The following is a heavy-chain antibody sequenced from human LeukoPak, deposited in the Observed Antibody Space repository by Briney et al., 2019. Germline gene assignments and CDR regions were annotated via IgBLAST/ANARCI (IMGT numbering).Heavy chain of an antibody. J-gene: IGHJ4*02. D-gene: IGHD1-26*01. CDR2: IYPGDSDT. Sequence: GESLKISCKGSGYRFTSYWIGWVRRMPGKGLEWMGIIYPGDSDTRYSPSFQGQVTISADKSISTAYLQWSSLKASDTAMYYCARHPIYSGRYYLDYWGQGTLVTVSS. CDR3: ARHPIYSGRYYLDY. V-gene: IGHV5-51*01. CDR1: GYRFTSYW.